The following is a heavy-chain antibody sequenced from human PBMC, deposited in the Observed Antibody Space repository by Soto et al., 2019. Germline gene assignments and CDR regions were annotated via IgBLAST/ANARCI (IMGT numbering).Heavy chain of an antibody. Sequence: SETLSLTCTVSGGSISSSSYYWGWIRQPPGKGLEWIGSIYYSGSTYYNPSLKSRVTISVDTSKNQFSLKLSSVTAADTAVYYCARSTVEHAFDIWGQGTMVTVSS. J-gene: IGHJ3*02. CDR1: GGSISSSSYY. V-gene: IGHV4-39*01. CDR3: ARSTVEHAFDI. D-gene: IGHD2-15*01. CDR2: IYYSGST.